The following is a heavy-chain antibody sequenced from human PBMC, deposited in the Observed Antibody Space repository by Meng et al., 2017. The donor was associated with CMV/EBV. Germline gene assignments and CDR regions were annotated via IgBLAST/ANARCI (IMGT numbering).Heavy chain of an antibody. CDR3: ARDYEYYDFWSGYYTRGYYYYGMDV. CDR1: GFTFSSYG. J-gene: IGHJ6*02. D-gene: IGHD3-3*01. Sequence: GESLKISCAASGFTFSSYGMHWVRQAPGKGLEWVAFIRYDGSNKYYADSVKGRFTISRDNSKNTLYLQMNSLRAEDTAVYYCARDYEYYDFWSGYYTRGYYYYGMDVWGQGTTVTVSS. V-gene: IGHV3-30*02. CDR2: IRYDGSNK.